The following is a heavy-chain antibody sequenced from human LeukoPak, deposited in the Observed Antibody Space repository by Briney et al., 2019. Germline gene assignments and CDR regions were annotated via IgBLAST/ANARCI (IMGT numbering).Heavy chain of an antibody. CDR1: GYSLSELS. Sequence: ASVKVSCKVSGYSLSELSMHWVRQVPGKGFEWMGGFDPEDDETVYAQNFQDRVTMTEDTSSDTAYMELSSLRSEDTAVYYCATAAPPPDYYDTRGYSFFDYWGQGTLVTVSS. D-gene: IGHD3-22*01. V-gene: IGHV1-24*01. CDR3: ATAAPPPDYYDTRGYSFFDY. J-gene: IGHJ4*02. CDR2: FDPEDDET.